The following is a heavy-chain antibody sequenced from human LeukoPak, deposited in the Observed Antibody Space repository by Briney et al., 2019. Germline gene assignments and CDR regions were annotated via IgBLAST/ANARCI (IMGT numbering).Heavy chain of an antibody. J-gene: IGHJ4*02. CDR3: AKSAGITAAQYYFDY. Sequence: GRSLRLSCAASGFTFDDYGMHWVRQAPGKGLEWVSGISWNSGSIGYTDSVKGRFTISRDNAKNSLYLQMNSLRAEDTALYYCAKSAGITAAQYYFDYWGQGTLVTVSS. D-gene: IGHD6-13*01. CDR2: ISWNSGSI. V-gene: IGHV3-9*01. CDR1: GFTFDDYG.